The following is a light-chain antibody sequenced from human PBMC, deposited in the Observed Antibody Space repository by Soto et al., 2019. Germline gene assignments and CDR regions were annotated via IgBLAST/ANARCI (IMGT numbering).Light chain of an antibody. CDR1: KLGDKY. V-gene: IGLV3-1*01. Sequence: SSELTQPPSVSVSPGQTASITCSGGKLGDKYACWYQQKPRQSPVLVIYQDSKRPSGIPERISGSNSGNTATLTNSGTQAMDEADYYCQAWDSSTVVFGGGTKLTVL. CDR2: QDS. CDR3: QAWDSSTVV. J-gene: IGLJ2*01.